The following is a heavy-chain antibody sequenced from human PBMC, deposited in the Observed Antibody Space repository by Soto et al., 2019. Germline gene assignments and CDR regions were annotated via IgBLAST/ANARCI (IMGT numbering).Heavy chain of an antibody. D-gene: IGHD3-22*01. CDR2: IIPIFGTA. Sequence: QVQLVQSGAEVKKPGSSVKVSCKASGGTFSSYAISWVRQASGQGLEWMGGIIPIFGTANYAQKFQGRVTITADESTSTAYMELSSLRSEDTAVYYCARMAADYYDSSGYYYPSGYWSHGTLVTVSS. CDR3: ARMAADYYDSSGYYYPSGY. V-gene: IGHV1-69*01. J-gene: IGHJ4*01. CDR1: GGTFSSYA.